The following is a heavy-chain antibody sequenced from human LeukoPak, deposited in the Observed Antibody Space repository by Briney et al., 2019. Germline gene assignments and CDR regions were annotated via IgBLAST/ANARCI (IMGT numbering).Heavy chain of an antibody. Sequence: KAGGSLRLSCAASGFTFSSYSMNWVRQAPGKGLEWVSSINSSSSYIYYADSVKGRFTISRDNAKNSLYLQMNSLRAEDTAVYYCARASPLALGYCSSTSCYGFDYWGQGTLVTVSS. D-gene: IGHD2-2*01. CDR2: INSSSSYI. J-gene: IGHJ4*02. V-gene: IGHV3-21*01. CDR1: GFTFSSYS. CDR3: ARASPLALGYCSSTSCYGFDY.